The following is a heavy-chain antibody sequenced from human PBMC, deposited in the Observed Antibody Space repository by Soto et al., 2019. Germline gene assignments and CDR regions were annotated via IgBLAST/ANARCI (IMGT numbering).Heavy chain of an antibody. V-gene: IGHV3-21*01. J-gene: IGHJ4*02. CDR3: ARDPRSHTTVTQPDY. D-gene: IGHD4-17*01. Sequence: GGSLRLSCAASGFTFSDYSLNWVRQAPGKGLEWVSSISSSSSYIYYADSVKGRFTISRDNAKNSLYLQMNSLRAEDTALYYCARDPRSHTTVTQPDYWGQGTLVTVSS. CDR1: GFTFSDYS. CDR2: ISSSSSYI.